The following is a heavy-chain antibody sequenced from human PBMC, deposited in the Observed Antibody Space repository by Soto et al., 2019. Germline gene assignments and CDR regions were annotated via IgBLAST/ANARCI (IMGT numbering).Heavy chain of an antibody. D-gene: IGHD1-26*01. CDR2: ISWNSGSI. V-gene: IGHV3-9*01. CDR3: AANWELGY. J-gene: IGHJ4*02. CDR1: GFTFDDYA. Sequence: EVQLVESGGGLVQPGRSLRLSCAASGFTFDDYAMHWVRQAPGKGLEWVSGISWNSGSIGYADSVKGRFTISRDNAKSSLYLQMNSLRAEDTALYYCAANWELGYWGQGTLVTVFS.